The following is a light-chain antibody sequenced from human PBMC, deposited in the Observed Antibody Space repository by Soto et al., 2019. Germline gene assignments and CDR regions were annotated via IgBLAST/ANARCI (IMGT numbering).Light chain of an antibody. Sequence: DIQMTQSPSSLSASVGDRVTITCRASQSISSYLNWYQQKPGKAPKLLIYAASSLQSGVPSRFSGSGPGTDFTLTIGSLQPEDFATYYCQQSYSTPLTFGGGTKVAIK. CDR2: AAS. J-gene: IGKJ4*01. CDR3: QQSYSTPLT. CDR1: QSISSY. V-gene: IGKV1-39*01.